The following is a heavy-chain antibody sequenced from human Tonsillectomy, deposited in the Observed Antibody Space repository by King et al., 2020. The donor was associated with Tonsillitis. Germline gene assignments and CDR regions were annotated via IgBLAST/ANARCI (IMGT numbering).Heavy chain of an antibody. CDR3: AKEAGLYYYDSSGFKDAFDI. CDR2: ISGSGGST. CDR1: GFTFSSYA. V-gene: IGHV3-23*04. J-gene: IGHJ3*02. D-gene: IGHD3-22*01. Sequence: VQLVESGGGLVQPGGSLRLSCAASGFTFSSYAMSWVRQAPGKGLEWVLAISGSGGSTYYADSVEGRFTISRDNSKNTLYLQMNSLRAEDTAVYYCAKEAGLYYYDSSGFKDAFDIWGQGTMVTVSS.